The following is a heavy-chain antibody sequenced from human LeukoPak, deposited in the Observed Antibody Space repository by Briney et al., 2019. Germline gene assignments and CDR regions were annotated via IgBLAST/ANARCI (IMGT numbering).Heavy chain of an antibody. V-gene: IGHV3-15*01. J-gene: IGHJ4*02. CDR2: IKSKTDGGTT. D-gene: IGHD1-26*01. CDR1: GFTFSNAW. CDR3: TTAFGGSYDEYFDY. Sequence: GGSLRLSCAASGFTFSNAWMSWVRQAPGKGLEWVGRIKSKTDGGTTDYAAPVKGRFTISRDDSKNTLYLQMNSLKTEDTAVYYCTTAFGGSYDEYFDYWGQGTLVTVSS.